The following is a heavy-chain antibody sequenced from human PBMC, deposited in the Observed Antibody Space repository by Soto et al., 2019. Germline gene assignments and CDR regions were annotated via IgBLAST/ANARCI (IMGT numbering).Heavy chain of an antibody. V-gene: IGHV1-18*01. CDR3: ARYLEFGITIFGVVITKFDY. Sequence: VSVKVSCKASGYTFTSYGISWVRQAPGQGLEWMGWISAYNGNTNYAQKLQGRVTMTTDTSTSTAYMELRSLRSDDTAVYYCARYLEFGITIFGVVITKFDYWGQGTLVTVSS. CDR1: GYTFTSYG. CDR2: ISAYNGNT. D-gene: IGHD3-3*01. J-gene: IGHJ4*02.